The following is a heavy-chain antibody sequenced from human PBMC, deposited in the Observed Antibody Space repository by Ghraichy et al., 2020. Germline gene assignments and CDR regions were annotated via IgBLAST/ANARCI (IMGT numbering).Heavy chain of an antibody. V-gene: IGHV1-69*04. D-gene: IGHD1-7*01. CDR2: IIPILGIA. Sequence: SVKVSCKASGGTFSSYAISWVRQAPGQGLEWMGRIIPILGIANYAQKFQGRVTITADKSTSTAYMELSSLRSEDTAVYYCARDGGDWELMTPYFDYWGQGTLVTVSS. J-gene: IGHJ4*02. CDR3: ARDGGDWELMTPYFDY. CDR1: GGTFSSYA.